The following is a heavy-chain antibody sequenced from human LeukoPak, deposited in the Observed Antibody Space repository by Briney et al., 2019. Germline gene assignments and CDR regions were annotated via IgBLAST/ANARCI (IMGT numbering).Heavy chain of an antibody. J-gene: IGHJ4*02. CDR1: GFTFSSYS. CDR2: ISSGSSTI. Sequence: PGGSLRLSCADSGFTFSSYSMNWVRQAPGKGLEWVSYISSGSSTIYYTDSLKGRFTISRDNAKNSLYLQMNSLRDEDTAVYYCTRGKVGYSNGWSAADYWGQGTLVTVSS. D-gene: IGHD6-19*01. V-gene: IGHV3-48*02. CDR3: TRGKVGYSNGWSAADY.